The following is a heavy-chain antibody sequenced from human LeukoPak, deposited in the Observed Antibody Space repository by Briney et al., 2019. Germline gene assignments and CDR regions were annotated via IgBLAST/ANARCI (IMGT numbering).Heavy chain of an antibody. D-gene: IGHD6-19*01. Sequence: GGSLRLSCAASGSTFSSYAMSWVRQAPGKGLEWVSAISGSGDSTYYADSVKGRFTISRDNSKNTLYLQMNSLRAEDTAVYYCASRIAVAGPFDYWGQGTLVTVSS. CDR1: GSTFSSYA. CDR2: ISGSGDST. CDR3: ASRIAVAGPFDY. J-gene: IGHJ4*02. V-gene: IGHV3-23*01.